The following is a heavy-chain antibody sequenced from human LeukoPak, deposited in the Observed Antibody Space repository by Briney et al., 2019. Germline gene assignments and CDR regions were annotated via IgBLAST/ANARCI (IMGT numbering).Heavy chain of an antibody. Sequence: GGSLRLSCAASGFSFSDAWMNWVRQAPGKGLEWVSGISGNGDDTYYTDSVKGRFTISRDNSKNTLYLQMDSLRAEDTAVYYCARDRGNNYGYNFDYWGQGALATVSS. V-gene: IGHV3-23*01. J-gene: IGHJ4*02. D-gene: IGHD4-17*01. CDR2: ISGNGDDT. CDR3: ARDRGNNYGYNFDY. CDR1: GFSFSDAW.